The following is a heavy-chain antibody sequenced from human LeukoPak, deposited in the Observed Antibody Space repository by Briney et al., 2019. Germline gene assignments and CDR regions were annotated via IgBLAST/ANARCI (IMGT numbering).Heavy chain of an antibody. Sequence: PSETLSLTCTVSGGSISSYYWSWIRQPAGKGLEWIGRIYTSGSTNYNPSLKSRVTMSVDTSKNQFSLKLSSVTAADTAVYYCARDKRSSLVYYYYYMDVWGKGTTVTISS. CDR3: ARDKRSSLVYYYYYMDV. J-gene: IGHJ6*03. CDR2: IYTSGST. D-gene: IGHD6-13*01. V-gene: IGHV4-4*07. CDR1: GGSISSYY.